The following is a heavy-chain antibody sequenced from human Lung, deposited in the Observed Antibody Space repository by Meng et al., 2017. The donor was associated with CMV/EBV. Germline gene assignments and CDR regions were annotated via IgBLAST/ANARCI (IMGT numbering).Heavy chain of an antibody. CDR1: GFTGSANY. V-gene: IGHV3-53*01. J-gene: IGHJ4*02. CDR2: INSGGWT. CDR3: ARENYYDSSGYPGAFFDY. D-gene: IGHD3-22*01. Sequence: GGSLRLSCVASGFTGSANYMSWVRQAPGKGLEWVSVINSGGWTYYADSVKGRFTISRDNSKNTVYLQLNSLRAEDTAMYYCARENYYDSSGYPGAFFDYWGQGTLVTVSS.